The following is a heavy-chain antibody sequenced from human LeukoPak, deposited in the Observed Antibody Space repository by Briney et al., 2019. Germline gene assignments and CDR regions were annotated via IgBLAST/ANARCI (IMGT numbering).Heavy chain of an antibody. D-gene: IGHD5-24*01. J-gene: IGHJ4*02. CDR1: GFTFDDYA. CDR2: VSWNSGSI. CDR3: ARGDTDGYNSLGIDY. V-gene: IGHV3-9*01. Sequence: GGSLRLSCAASGFTFDDYAMHWVRQAPGKGLEWVSGVSWNSGSIGYADSVKGRFTISRDNAKNSLYLQMNSLRAEDTALYYCARGDTDGYNSLGIDYWGQGTLVTVSS.